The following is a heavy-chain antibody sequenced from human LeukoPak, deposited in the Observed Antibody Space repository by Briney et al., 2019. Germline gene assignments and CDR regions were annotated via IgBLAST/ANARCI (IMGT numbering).Heavy chain of an antibody. V-gene: IGHV4-59*02. Sequence: PSETLSLTCTISGGSVSDYYWSWIRQSPGKGLEWIGYIYHTGSTSYSTSLKSRVTISADTSQNQFSLKLSSVTAADTAVYYCASRKLVNDYGGQGTLVTVSS. CDR3: ASRKLVNDY. CDR2: IYHTGST. CDR1: GGSVSDYY. D-gene: IGHD2-8*02. J-gene: IGHJ4*02.